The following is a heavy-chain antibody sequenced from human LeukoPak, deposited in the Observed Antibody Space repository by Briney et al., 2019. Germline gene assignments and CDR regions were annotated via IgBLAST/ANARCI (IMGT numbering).Heavy chain of an antibody. V-gene: IGHV3-66*01. D-gene: IGHD2-15*01. J-gene: IGHJ4*02. CDR3: ARDCRYCSGGSCYGY. CDR2: IYSGGST. Sequence: GGSLRLSCAASGFTVSSNYMSWVRQAPGKGLEWVSVIYSGGSTYYADSVKGRFTISRDKSKNTLYLQMNSLRAEDTAVYYCARDCRYCSGGSCYGYWGQGTLVTVSS. CDR1: GFTVSSNY.